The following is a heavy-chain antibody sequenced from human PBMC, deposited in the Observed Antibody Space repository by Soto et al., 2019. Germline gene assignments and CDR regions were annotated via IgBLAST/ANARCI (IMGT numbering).Heavy chain of an antibody. CDR1: GDTFTGYY. CDR3: ARSAWAAEALDI. Sequence: QVQLVQSGAEVKKPGASVKVSCKASGDTFTGYYIHWVRQAPGQGLEWLGWINPNSGGATYAQQFQGGVTVATDTSCNTAYMALSRLRSDGTAVYYCARSAWAAEALDIWGQGTLVTVSS. V-gene: IGHV1-2*02. J-gene: IGHJ3*02. D-gene: IGHD1-26*01. CDR2: INPNSGGA.